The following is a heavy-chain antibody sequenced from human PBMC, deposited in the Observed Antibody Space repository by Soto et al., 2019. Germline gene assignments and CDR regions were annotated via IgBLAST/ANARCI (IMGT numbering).Heavy chain of an antibody. CDR3: ARGYSSGWYRN. J-gene: IGHJ4*02. Sequence: ETLSLTCAVYGGSFSGYYWSWIRQSPGKGLEWIGEINHSGSTNYNPSLKSRVTISVDTSKNQFSLKLSSVTAADTAVYYCARGYSSGWYRNWGQGTLVTVSS. CDR1: GGSFSGYY. V-gene: IGHV4-34*01. CDR2: INHSGST. D-gene: IGHD6-19*01.